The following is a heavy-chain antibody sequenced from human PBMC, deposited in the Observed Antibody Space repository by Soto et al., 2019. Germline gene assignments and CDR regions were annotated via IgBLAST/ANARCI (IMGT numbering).Heavy chain of an antibody. CDR3: ARHSGLQRGVDP. J-gene: IGHJ5*02. CDR1: GYTFTSYA. V-gene: IGHV1-3*01. D-gene: IGHD4-4*01. Sequence: SVKVSCKASGYTFTSYAMHWVRQAPGQRLEWMGWINAGNGNTKYSQKFQGRVTITRDTSASTAYMELSSLRSEDTAVYYCARHSGLQRGVDPWGQGTLVTISS. CDR2: INAGNGNT.